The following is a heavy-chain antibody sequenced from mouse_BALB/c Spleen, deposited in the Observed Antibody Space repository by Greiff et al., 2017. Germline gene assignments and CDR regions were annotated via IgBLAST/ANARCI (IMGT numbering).Heavy chain of an antibody. CDR3: ARSEVLTGGFDV. D-gene: IGHD2-14*01. CDR1: GYSITSDYA. V-gene: IGHV3-2*02. Sequence: EVQLQESGPGLVKPSQSLSLTCTVTGYSITSDYAWNWIRQFPGNKLEWMGYISYSGSTSYNPSLKSRISITRDTSKNQFFLQLNSVTTEDTATYYCARSEVLTGGFDVWGAGTTVTVSS. CDR2: ISYSGST. J-gene: IGHJ1*01.